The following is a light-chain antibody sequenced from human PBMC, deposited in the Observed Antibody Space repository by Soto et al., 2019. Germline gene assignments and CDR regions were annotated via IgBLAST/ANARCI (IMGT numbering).Light chain of an antibody. CDR2: KTS. CDR1: QHVGVW. CDR3: QQWSLYSWT. J-gene: IGKJ1*01. Sequence: DIQMTQSPSSLSASVGDRFTIACRASQHVGVWLAWYQQKPGQVPCLLIYKTSTLDAGVPSRFSGTGSGTDFTLTIYNLQPDDVATYYCQQWSLYSWTFGQGTKVDIK. V-gene: IGKV1-5*03.